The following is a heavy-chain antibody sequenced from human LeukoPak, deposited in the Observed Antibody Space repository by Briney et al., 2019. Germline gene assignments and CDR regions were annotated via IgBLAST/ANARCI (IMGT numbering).Heavy chain of an antibody. J-gene: IGHJ4*02. D-gene: IGHD1-26*01. Sequence: SETLSLTCTVSGSSLSRHYWSWIRQPPGKGLEWIGYINYSGSTDYNPSLKSRVSMSVDTSKNQFSLKLSSVTAADTAVFYCARENSGSYREFDYWGQGTLVTVSS. CDR1: GSSLSRHY. CDR3: ARENSGSYREFDY. V-gene: IGHV4-59*11. CDR2: INYSGST.